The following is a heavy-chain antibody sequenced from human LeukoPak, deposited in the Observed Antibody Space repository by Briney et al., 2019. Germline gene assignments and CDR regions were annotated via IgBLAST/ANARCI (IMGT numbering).Heavy chain of an antibody. V-gene: IGHV3-21*01. CDR1: GFTFSSYS. J-gene: IGHJ3*02. CDR3: AKTYYDSSGDAFDI. CDR2: ISSSSSYI. Sequence: GGSLRLSCAASGFTFSSYSMNWVRQAPGKGLEWVSSISSSSSYIYYADSVKGRFTISRDNSKNTLYLQMNSLRAEDTAVYYCAKTYYDSSGDAFDIWGQGTMVTVSS. D-gene: IGHD3-22*01.